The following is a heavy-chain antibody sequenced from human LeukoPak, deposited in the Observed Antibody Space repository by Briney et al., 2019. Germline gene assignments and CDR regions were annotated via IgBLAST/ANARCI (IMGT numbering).Heavy chain of an antibody. CDR3: ARDAQWELRAFDV. CDR2: IIPVFDRP. CDR1: GGRFKSYG. Sequence: GASVKVSCKSIGGRFKSYGFSWVRQAPGQGLEWMGGIIPVFDRPNYAQKFEGRVTITADKSTNTTYMEITSLTSDDTAVYYCARDAQWELRAFDVWGRGTMVIVSS. D-gene: IGHD4-23*01. J-gene: IGHJ3*01. V-gene: IGHV1-69*06.